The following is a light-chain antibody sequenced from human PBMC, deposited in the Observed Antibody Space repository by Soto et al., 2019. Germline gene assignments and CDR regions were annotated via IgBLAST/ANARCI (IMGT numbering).Light chain of an antibody. CDR2: DVS. CDR1: SSDVGGYNY. Sequence: QSALTQPASVSGSPGQSITISCTGTSSDVGGYNYVSWFQQHPGKAPKLLIYDVSNRPSGVSHRFSGSKSGNTASLAISGLQYEDEDDYYWSSFTSSDTRVFGGGTKLTVL. V-gene: IGLV2-14*01. CDR3: SSFTSSDTRV. J-gene: IGLJ2*01.